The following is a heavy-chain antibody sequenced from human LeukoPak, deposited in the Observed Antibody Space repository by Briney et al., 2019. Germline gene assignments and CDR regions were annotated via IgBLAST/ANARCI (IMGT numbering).Heavy chain of an antibody. D-gene: IGHD3-3*01. CDR3: ARGDFWSGAPTD. Sequence: PSETLSLTCTVSGGSLSRYYWSWIRQPPGTGLEWIGYIYYTGRADYNPSLKSRVSISVDTSKNQFSLRVNSMTAADAAVYYCARGDFWSGAPTDWGQGTLVTVSS. CDR2: IYYTGRA. CDR1: GGSLSRYY. V-gene: IGHV4-59*01. J-gene: IGHJ4*02.